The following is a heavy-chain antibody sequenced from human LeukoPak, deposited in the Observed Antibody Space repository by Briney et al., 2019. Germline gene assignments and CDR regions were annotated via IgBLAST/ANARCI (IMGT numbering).Heavy chain of an antibody. Sequence: GGSLRLSCAASGFTFSSYWMSWVRQAPGKGLEWVANIKQDGSEKYYVDSVKGRFTISRDNAKNSLYLQMNSLRAEDTAVYYCARERSGYYDFWSGYYTSYYFDYWGQGTLVTVSS. J-gene: IGHJ4*02. CDR2: IKQDGSEK. D-gene: IGHD3-3*01. V-gene: IGHV3-7*01. CDR1: GFTFSSYW. CDR3: ARERSGYYDFWSGYYTSYYFDY.